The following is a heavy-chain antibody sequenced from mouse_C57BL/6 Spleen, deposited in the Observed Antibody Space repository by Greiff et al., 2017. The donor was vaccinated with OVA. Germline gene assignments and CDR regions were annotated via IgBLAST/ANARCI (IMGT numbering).Heavy chain of an antibody. CDR1: GYTFTSYW. Sequence: QVQLQQPGTELVKPGASVKLSCKASGYTFTSYWMHWVKQRPGQGLEWIGNINPSNGGTNYNEKFKSKATLTVDKSSSTAYMQLSSLTSEDAAVYYCAREKVLQWGLDYWGQGTSVTVSS. CDR3: AREKVLQWGLDY. V-gene: IGHV1-53*01. J-gene: IGHJ4*01. D-gene: IGHD1-3*01. CDR2: INPSNGGT.